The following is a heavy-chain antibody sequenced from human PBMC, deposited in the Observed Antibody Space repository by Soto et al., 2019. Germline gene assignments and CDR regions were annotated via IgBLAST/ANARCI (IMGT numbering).Heavy chain of an antibody. CDR1: GYSFASNW. V-gene: IGHV5-10-1*01. Sequence: LKISCKGSGYSFASNWISWVRQMPGKGLEWMGRIDPSDSYTNYSPSFQGHVTISVDKSISTAYLQWSSLEASDTAMYYCGRLTSYDFSRMDVWGQGTTVTVSS. J-gene: IGHJ6*02. CDR2: IDPSDSYT. D-gene: IGHD3-3*01. CDR3: GRLTSYDFSRMDV.